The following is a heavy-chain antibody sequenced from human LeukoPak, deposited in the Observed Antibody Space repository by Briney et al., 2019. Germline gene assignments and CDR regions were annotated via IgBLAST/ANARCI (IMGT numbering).Heavy chain of an antibody. V-gene: IGHV4-59*08. D-gene: IGHD3-10*01. Sequence: SETESLTCTFSRRSNSIYYWSWPRQPPGKGVEGVGHIYYSGSTKYNPPLKSRITISVDTSNSHSSLKLSSLTAADTAVYYCARFGIAVVRGGKYYFDYWGQGTLVTVSS. CDR3: ARFGIAVVRGGKYYFDY. CDR1: RRSNSIYY. CDR2: IYYSGST. J-gene: IGHJ4*02.